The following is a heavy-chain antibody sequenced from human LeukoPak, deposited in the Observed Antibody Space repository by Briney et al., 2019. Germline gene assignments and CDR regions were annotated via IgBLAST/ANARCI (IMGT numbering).Heavy chain of an antibody. Sequence: GGSLRLSCAASGSTFSSYWMSWVRQAPGKGLEWVANIKQDGSEKYYVDSVKGRFTISRDNAKNSLYLQMNSLRAEDTAVYYCASNSGYDSFGFDYWGQGTLVTVSS. V-gene: IGHV3-7*01. CDR2: IKQDGSEK. D-gene: IGHD5-12*01. CDR3: ASNSGYDSFGFDY. J-gene: IGHJ4*02. CDR1: GSTFSSYW.